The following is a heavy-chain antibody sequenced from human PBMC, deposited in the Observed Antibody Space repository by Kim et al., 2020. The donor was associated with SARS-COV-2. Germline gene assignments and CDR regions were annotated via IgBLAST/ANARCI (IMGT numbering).Heavy chain of an antibody. CDR3: AKGFEGFGVVILDDFDM. D-gene: IGHD3-3*01. Sequence: GGSLRLSCAASGFTLSRYAMSWVRQAPGKGLEWVSTISGSGMTTYYSDSVKGQFTVSRDNSKNTLYLQINSLRAEDTAVYYCAKGFEGFGVVILDDFDMWGQGKRVTVSS. CDR1: GFTLSRYA. J-gene: IGHJ3*02. V-gene: IGHV3-23*01. CDR2: ISGSGMTT.